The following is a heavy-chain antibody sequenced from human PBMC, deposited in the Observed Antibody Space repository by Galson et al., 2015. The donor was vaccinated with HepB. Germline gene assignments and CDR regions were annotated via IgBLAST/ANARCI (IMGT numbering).Heavy chain of an antibody. V-gene: IGHV3-48*02. Sequence: SLRLSCAASGFTFSSYSVNWVRQAPGKGLEWVSYISSSSSTIYYADSVKGRFTISRDNAKNSLYLQMNSLRDEDTAVYYCARDRRYCTNGVCYTNYYGMDVWGQGTTVTVSS. CDR2: ISSSSSTI. CDR1: GFTFSSYS. D-gene: IGHD2-8*01. CDR3: ARDRRYCTNGVCYTNYYGMDV. J-gene: IGHJ6*02.